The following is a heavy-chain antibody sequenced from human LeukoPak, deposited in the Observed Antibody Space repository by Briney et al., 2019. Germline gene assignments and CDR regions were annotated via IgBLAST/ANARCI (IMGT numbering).Heavy chain of an antibody. V-gene: IGHV3-53*01. Sequence: GGSLRLSCAASGFTVSTNYMSWVRQAPGKGLEWVSVIYSDGTIKYADSVKGRFTISRDISKNTLYFQMNSLRAEDTAVYYCARDRAGSYSYTLDVWGQGTMVTVSS. D-gene: IGHD3-16*01. CDR2: IYSDGTI. CDR1: GFTVSTNY. CDR3: ARDRAGSYSYTLDV. J-gene: IGHJ3*01.